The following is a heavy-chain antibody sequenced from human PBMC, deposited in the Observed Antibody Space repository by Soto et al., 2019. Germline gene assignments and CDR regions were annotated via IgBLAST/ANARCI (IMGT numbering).Heavy chain of an antibody. J-gene: IGHJ4*02. D-gene: IGHD6-19*01. CDR3: ARHLAVATDRSIDY. CDR2: IYYSGRT. V-gene: IGHV4-39*01. Sequence: QLQLQESGPGLVKPSETLSLTCTVSGDSISSSTSYWSWIRQPPGKGLEWIGNIYYSGRTYYNPSLKSRGTRPVDTSKNQFSLKLSSVTAADTAVYFCARHLAVATDRSIDYWGQGTLVTVSS. CDR1: GDSISSSTSY.